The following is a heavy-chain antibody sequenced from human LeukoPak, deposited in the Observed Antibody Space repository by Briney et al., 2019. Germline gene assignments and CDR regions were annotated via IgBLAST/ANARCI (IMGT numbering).Heavy chain of an antibody. J-gene: IGHJ4*02. CDR2: ISSSSSTI. CDR3: ARDPRGPTKYDRSDRDTFDH. V-gene: IGHV3-48*01. Sequence: GGSLRLSCAASGFTFSSYNMNWVRQAPGKGLEWVSYISSSSSTIYYADSVKGRFIISRDNSKNTVYLQMNSLRPEDMALYYCARDPRGPTKYDRSDRDTFDHWGQGTQVTVSS. CDR1: GFTFSSYN. D-gene: IGHD3-22*01.